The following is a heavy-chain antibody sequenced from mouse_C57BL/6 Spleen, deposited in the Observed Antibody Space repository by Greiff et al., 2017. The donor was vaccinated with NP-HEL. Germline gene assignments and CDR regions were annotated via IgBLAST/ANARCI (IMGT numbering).Heavy chain of an antibody. CDR2: ISYDGSN. Sequence: EVHLVESGPGLVKPSQSLSLTCSVTGYSITSGYYWNWIRQFPGNKLEWMGYISYDGSNNYNPSLKNRIAITRDTSKNQFFLKLNSVTTEDTATYYCARVRSGYFDVWGTGTTVTVSS. CDR1: GYSITSGYY. J-gene: IGHJ1*03. CDR3: ARVRSGYFDV. V-gene: IGHV3-6*01.